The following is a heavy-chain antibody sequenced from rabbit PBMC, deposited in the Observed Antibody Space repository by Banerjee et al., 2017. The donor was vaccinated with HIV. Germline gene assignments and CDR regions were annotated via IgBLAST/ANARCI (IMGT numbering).Heavy chain of an antibody. V-gene: IGHV1S45*01. D-gene: IGHD6-1*01. J-gene: IGHJ6*01. CDR3: ARRDGGYVAYGYAYYGMDL. CDR2: IYTGSSGST. Sequence: QEQLVESGGGLVQPEGSLTLTCTASGFSFSSSYWICWVRQAPGKGLEWIACIYTGSSGSTYYTSGAKGRFTISKTSSTTVTLQMTSLTAADTATYFCARRDGGYVAYGYAYYGMDLWGPGTLVTVS. CDR1: GFSFSSSYW.